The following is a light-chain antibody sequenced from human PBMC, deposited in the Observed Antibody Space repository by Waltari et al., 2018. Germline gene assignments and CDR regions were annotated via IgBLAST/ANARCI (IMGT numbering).Light chain of an antibody. CDR1: NIGSAS. CDR2: DDS. CDR3: QVWDSSSDLWV. V-gene: IGLV3-21*02. Sequence: SYVLTQPPSVSVAPGQTARITCGGNNIGSASVHWYQQKPGQAPVLVVYDDSDRPSGIPERFSGSNSGNTATLTISRVEAGDEADYYCQVWDSSSDLWVFGGGTKLTVL. J-gene: IGLJ3*02.